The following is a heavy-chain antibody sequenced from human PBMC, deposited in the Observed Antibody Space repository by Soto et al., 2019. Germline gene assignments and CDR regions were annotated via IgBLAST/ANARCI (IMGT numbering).Heavy chain of an antibody. CDR2: VYTTGST. J-gene: IGHJ6*02. CDR1: RGSITGSC. V-gene: IGHV4-4*07. Sequence: SETLSLTCTVSRGSITGSCWDWVRQPAGKGLEWIGHVYTTGSTNYKPSLKSRVTMSVDTSKNQIYLRLSSVTAADTAVYYCARETLANAMDVWGQGITVTVSS. CDR3: ARETLANAMDV.